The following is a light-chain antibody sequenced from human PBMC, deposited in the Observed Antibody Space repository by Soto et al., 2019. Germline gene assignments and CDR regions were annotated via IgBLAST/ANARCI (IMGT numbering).Light chain of an antibody. CDR1: QSISSW. CDR3: QQYNSYSRT. Sequence: DIQMTQSPSTLSASVGDRVTITCRASQSISSWLAWYQQKPGKAPKLLIFDASSLESGVPSRFSGSGSGTEFTLTISSLQPDDFATYYCQQYNSYSRTFXQGTKVDI. CDR2: DAS. V-gene: IGKV1-5*01. J-gene: IGKJ1*01.